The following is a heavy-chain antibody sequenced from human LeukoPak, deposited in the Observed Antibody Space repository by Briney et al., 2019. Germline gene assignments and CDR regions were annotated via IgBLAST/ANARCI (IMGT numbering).Heavy chain of an antibody. J-gene: IGHJ4*02. CDR2: IYYSGST. V-gene: IGHV4-31*03. Sequence: PSQTLSLTCTVSGGSISSGGYYWSWIRQHPGKGLEWIGYIYYSGSTYYNPSLKSRVTISVDTSKNQFSLKLSSVTAADTAVYYCACTPSMAAAGTLMDWGQGTLVTVSS. D-gene: IGHD6-13*01. CDR1: GGSISSGGYY. CDR3: ACTPSMAAAGTLMD.